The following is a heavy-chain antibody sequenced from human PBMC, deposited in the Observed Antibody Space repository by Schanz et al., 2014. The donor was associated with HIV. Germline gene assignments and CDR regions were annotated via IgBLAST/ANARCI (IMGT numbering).Heavy chain of an antibody. V-gene: IGHV3-30*18. CDR3: AKDRNYYDSKYRGKGNYYYYYGMDV. Sequence: QVQLVESGGGVVQPGRSLRLSCVASGFSFDSFGMHWVRQAPGKGLEWVAVMSYDGIRKNYADSVKGRFTISRDNSKNTLNLQMKSLRAEDTAVYYCAKDRNYYDSKYRGKGNYYYYYGMDVWGQGTTVTVSS. CDR2: MSYDGIRK. D-gene: IGHD3-22*01. J-gene: IGHJ6*02. CDR1: GFSFDSFG.